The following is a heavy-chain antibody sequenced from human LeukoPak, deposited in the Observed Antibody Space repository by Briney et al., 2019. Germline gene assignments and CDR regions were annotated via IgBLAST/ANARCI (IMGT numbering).Heavy chain of an antibody. J-gene: IGHJ4*02. D-gene: IGHD3-10*01. V-gene: IGHV1-69*13. CDR3: ARVWGSGSYTSHYFDY. CDR2: IIPIFTTA. Sequence: GASVKVSCKASGGTFSSYAISWVRQAPGQGLEWMGGIIPIFTTANHAQKFQGRVTITADESTSTAYMELSSLRSEDTAVYYCARVWGSGSYTSHYFDYWGQGTLVTVSS. CDR1: GGTFSSYA.